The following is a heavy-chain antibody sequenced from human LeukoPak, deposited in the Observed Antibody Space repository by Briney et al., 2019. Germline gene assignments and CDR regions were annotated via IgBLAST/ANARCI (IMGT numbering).Heavy chain of an antibody. V-gene: IGHV1-18*01. CDR3: ARRYGGNPYYYYCYLDV. J-gene: IGHJ6*03. CDR2: ISAYNGNT. D-gene: IGHD4-23*01. CDR1: GYTFTSYG. Sequence: ASVKVSCKASGYTFTSYGISWVRQAPGQGLEWMGWISAYNGNTNYAQKLQGRVTMTTDTSTSTAYMELRSLRSDDTAVYYCARRYGGNPYYYYCYLDVWGKGTTVTVSS.